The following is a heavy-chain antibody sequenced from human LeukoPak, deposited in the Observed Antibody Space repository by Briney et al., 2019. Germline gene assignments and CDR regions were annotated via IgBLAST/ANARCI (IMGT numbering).Heavy chain of an antibody. V-gene: IGHV3-30*04. J-gene: IGHJ4*02. CDR2: ISYDGSNK. Sequence: PGGSLRLSCAASGFTFSSYAMHWVRQAPGKGLEWVGVISYDGSNKYYADSVKGRFTISRDDPHNTLYLQMNSVRAEDTAVYFCARGGVDHYGSGTYYLMYYFDHWGQGALVTVSS. CDR3: ARGGVDHYGSGTYYLMYYFDH. CDR1: GFTFSSYA. D-gene: IGHD3-10*01.